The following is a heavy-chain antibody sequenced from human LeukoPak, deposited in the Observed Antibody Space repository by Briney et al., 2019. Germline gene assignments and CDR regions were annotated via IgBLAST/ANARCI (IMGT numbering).Heavy chain of an antibody. J-gene: IGHJ4*02. CDR2: ISAYNGNT. V-gene: IGHV1-18*01. D-gene: IGHD2-2*01. CDR3: ARCPDPDYIVVVPAGDY. Sequence: ASVKVSCKASGYTFTIYGISWVRHAPGQGIEWMGWISAYNGNTNSAQKLQGRVTITTDTSTSAAYMELRSLRSDDTAVYYCARCPDPDYIVVVPAGDYWGQGTLVTVSS. CDR1: GYTFTIYG.